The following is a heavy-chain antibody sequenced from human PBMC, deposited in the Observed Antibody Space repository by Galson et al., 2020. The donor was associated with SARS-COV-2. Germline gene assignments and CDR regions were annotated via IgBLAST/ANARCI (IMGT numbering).Heavy chain of an antibody. CDR3: ARTHYYDSGAYYYGMDV. V-gene: IGHV3-48*03. D-gene: IGHD3-22*01. CDR2: ISSSGTTI. Sequence: QASETLSLTCAASGFTLSSYEMNWVRQAPGKGLEWVSYISSSGTTIYYADSVRGRFTISRDYAQNSLYLQMNILRAEDTAVYYCARTHYYDSGAYYYGMDVWGQGTTVTVSS. CDR1: GFTLSSYE. J-gene: IGHJ6*02.